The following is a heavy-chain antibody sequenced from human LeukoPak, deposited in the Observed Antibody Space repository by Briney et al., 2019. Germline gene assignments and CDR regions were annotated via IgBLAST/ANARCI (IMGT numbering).Heavy chain of an antibody. CDR3: AKGGSYYDILTGYDY. Sequence: GGSLRLSCAASGFTFSSYGMHWVRQAPGKGLEWVAVISYDGSNKYYADSVKGRFTISRDSSKNTLYLQMSSLRAEDTAVYYCAKGGSYYDILTGYDYWGQGTLVTVSS. D-gene: IGHD3-9*01. J-gene: IGHJ4*02. V-gene: IGHV3-30*18. CDR1: GFTFSSYG. CDR2: ISYDGSNK.